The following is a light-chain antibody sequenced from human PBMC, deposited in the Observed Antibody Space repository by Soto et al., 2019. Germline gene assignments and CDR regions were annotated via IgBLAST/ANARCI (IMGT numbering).Light chain of an antibody. Sequence: QSVLTQPASVSGSPGQSITISCTGTSSDVGGLNYVSWYQQHPGKAPKLIIYEVNRWPSGVSNRFSGSKSGNTASLTVSGLQAEDEAEYYCSSYTYSSTWVFGGGTKLTVL. CDR1: SSDVGGLNY. J-gene: IGLJ3*02. CDR3: SSYTYSSTWV. CDR2: EVN. V-gene: IGLV2-14*01.